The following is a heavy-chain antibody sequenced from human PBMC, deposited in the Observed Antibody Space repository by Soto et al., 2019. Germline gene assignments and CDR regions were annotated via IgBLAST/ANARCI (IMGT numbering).Heavy chain of an antibody. Sequence: QVQLVQSGAEVKKPGASVKVSCKTSGYTFTSYAIHWVRQVHGQRLEWMGWVYGDNGNTKYLEKFQGRVTFTRDTSASTAYMELSNLRSEDTALYDCAAVDIGDYWGQGTLVTVSS. CDR2: VYGDNGNT. J-gene: IGHJ4*02. D-gene: IGHD5-12*01. V-gene: IGHV1-3*01. CDR1: GYTFTSYA. CDR3: AAVDIGDY.